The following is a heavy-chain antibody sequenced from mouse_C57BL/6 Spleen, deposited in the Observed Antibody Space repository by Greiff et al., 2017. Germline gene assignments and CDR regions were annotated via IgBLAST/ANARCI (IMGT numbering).Heavy chain of an antibody. D-gene: IGHD1-1*01. V-gene: IGHV1-42*01. Sequence: EVKLQESGPALVKPGASVKISCTASGYSFTGYYMNWVKQSPEKNLEWIGEINPSTGGTTYNQKFKAKATLTVDESSSTAYMQLKSLTSEDSAVYYCARTYYGSSFDYWGQGTTLTVSS. CDR3: ARTYYGSSFDY. CDR1: GYSFTGYY. J-gene: IGHJ2*01. CDR2: INPSTGGT.